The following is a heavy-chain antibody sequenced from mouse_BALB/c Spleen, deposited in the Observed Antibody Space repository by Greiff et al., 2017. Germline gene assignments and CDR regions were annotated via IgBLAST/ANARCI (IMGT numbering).Heavy chain of an antibody. CDR3: ARDGYHGGFFDY. Sequence: EVKVVESGGGLVKPGGSLKLSCAASGFTFSDYYMYWVRQTPEKRLEWVATISDGGSYTYYPDSVKGRFTISRDNAKNNLYLQMSSLKSEDTAMYYCARDGYHGGFFDYWGQGTTLTVSS. V-gene: IGHV5-4*02. CDR2: ISDGGSYT. J-gene: IGHJ2*01. CDR1: GFTFSDYY. D-gene: IGHD2-2*01.